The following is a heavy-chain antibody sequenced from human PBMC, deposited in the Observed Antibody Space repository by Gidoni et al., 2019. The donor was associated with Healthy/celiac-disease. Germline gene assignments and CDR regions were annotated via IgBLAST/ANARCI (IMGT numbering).Heavy chain of an antibody. CDR3: ARGGLVPYYYYMDV. D-gene: IGHD6-6*01. CDR2: INPSSGST. Sequence: QVQLVQSGAEVKKPGASVQVSCKASGYTFTSYYRHWVRQAPGQGLEWMVIINPSSGSTSYAQKFQGRVTMTRDTSTSTVYMELSSLRSEDTAVYYCARGGLVPYYYYMDVWGKGTTVTVSS. J-gene: IGHJ6*03. CDR1: GYTFTSYY. V-gene: IGHV1-46*03.